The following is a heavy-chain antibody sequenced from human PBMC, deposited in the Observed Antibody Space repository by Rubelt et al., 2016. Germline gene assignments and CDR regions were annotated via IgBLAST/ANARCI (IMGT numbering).Heavy chain of an antibody. CDR1: GYSFTSYW. CDR2: IYPGDSDT. Sequence: GESLKISCKGSGYSFTSYWIGWVRQMPGKGLEWMGNIYPGDSDTKYSPSFQGQVTISADKSISTAYLQWRSLKASDTAMYYCARHFAYCGGDCYLYGMDVWGQGTTVTVSS. V-gene: IGHV5-51*01. J-gene: IGHJ6*02. D-gene: IGHD2-21*01. CDR3: ARHFAYCGGDCYLYGMDV.